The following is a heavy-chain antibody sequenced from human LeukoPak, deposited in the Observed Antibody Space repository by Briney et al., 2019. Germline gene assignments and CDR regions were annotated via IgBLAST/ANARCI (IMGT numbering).Heavy chain of an antibody. V-gene: IGHV3-23*01. D-gene: IGHD2-15*01. Sequence: PGGSLRLSCAGSGFTFSSYAMSWVRQAPGQGLEWVSAISDSGDYTSYADSVRGRFTISRDNSQNTLDLQMNSLRAKDTAIYYCAKAPTDSCAGVRCYSFDSWGQGTLVTVSS. CDR1: GFTFSSYA. J-gene: IGHJ4*02. CDR2: ISDSGDYT. CDR3: AKAPTDSCAGVRCYSFDS.